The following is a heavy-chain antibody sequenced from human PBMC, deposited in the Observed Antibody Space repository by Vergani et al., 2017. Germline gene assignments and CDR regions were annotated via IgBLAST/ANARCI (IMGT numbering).Heavy chain of an antibody. CDR3: ARDYCSSTSCYRMDV. CDR2: ISSSGSTK. J-gene: IGHJ6*04. CDR1: GFIFSDYY. Sequence: QVQLVESGGGLVKPGGSLRLSCAASGFIFSDYYMSWISQAPGKGLEWVSYISSSGSTKYYADSVKGRFTISRDNAKNSLYLQMNSLRAEDTAVYYCARDYCSSTSCYRMDVWGKGTTVTVSS. D-gene: IGHD2-2*01. V-gene: IGHV3-11*04.